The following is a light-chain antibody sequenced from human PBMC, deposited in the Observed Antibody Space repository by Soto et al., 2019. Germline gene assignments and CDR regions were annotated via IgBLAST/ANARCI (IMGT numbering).Light chain of an antibody. V-gene: IGLV2-14*01. CDR3: SSYTSSSTLV. J-gene: IGLJ2*01. CDR2: DVS. CDR1: SSDVGGYNY. Sequence: QSVLTQPASVSGSPGQSITISCTGPSSDVGGYNYVSWYQQHPGKAPKLMIYDVSNRPSGVSNRFSGSKSGNTASLTISGLQAEDEADYYCSSYTSSSTLVFGGGTQLTVL.